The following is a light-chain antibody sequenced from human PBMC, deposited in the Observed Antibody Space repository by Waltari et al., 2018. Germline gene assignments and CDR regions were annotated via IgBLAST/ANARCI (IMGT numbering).Light chain of an antibody. Sequence: QSALTQPASGSGSPGQSITISCTGTSSDVGGYNYVSWYQQHPGKAPKLMIYDVSNRPSGVSDRFSGSKSGDTASLTISGLQAEDEADYYCNSYTSSSTWVFGGGTKLTVL. J-gene: IGLJ3*02. V-gene: IGLV2-14*03. CDR2: DVS. CDR1: SSDVGGYNY. CDR3: NSYTSSSTWV.